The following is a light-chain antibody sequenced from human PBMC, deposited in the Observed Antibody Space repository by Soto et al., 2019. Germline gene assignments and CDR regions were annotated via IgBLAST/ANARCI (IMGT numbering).Light chain of an antibody. CDR3: QQYNSYSSP. V-gene: IGKV1-5*03. CDR2: KAS. CDR1: QSISSW. Sequence: DIQMTQSPSTLSASVGDRVTITCRASQSISSWLAWFQQKPGKDPKLLIYKASTLESGVPPRYSGSGSGKEFTLTISSLQPDDFATYYCQQYNSYSSPFGQGTRLEIK. J-gene: IGKJ5*01.